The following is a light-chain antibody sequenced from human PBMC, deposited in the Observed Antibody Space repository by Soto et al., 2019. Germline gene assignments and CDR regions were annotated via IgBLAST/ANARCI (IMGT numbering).Light chain of an antibody. Sequence: DIQMTQSPSTLSASVGDRVTITCRASQSISSWLAWYQQKPGKAPKLLIYDAYSLESGVQSRFSGSGSGTEFTLTIRSLQPDDFATYYCKQYNSSPLTVGGGTKVDI. CDR1: QSISSW. CDR3: KQYNSSPLT. V-gene: IGKV1-5*01. J-gene: IGKJ4*01. CDR2: DAY.